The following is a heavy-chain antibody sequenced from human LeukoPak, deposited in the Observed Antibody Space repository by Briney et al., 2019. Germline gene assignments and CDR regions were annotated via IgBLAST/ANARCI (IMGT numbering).Heavy chain of an antibody. CDR3: GRVSSPWTPRDAFDI. CDR1: GDRVSSSSVT. J-gene: IGHJ3*02. Sequence: SQTLSLTCAISGDRVSSSSVTCNWIRQSPARGLEWLGRTYYKSKLYTDYAVPVKGRITINSDTAKNQFALQLNSVTPEDTAVYFCGRVSSPWTPRDAFDIWGQGTMVTVSS. V-gene: IGHV6-1*01. CDR2: TYYKSKLYT.